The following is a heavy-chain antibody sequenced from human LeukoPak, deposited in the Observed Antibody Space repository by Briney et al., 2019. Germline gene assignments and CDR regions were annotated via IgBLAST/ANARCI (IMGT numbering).Heavy chain of an antibody. V-gene: IGHV1-69*01. CDR2: IIPIFGTA. Sequence: SVKVSCKASGGTFSSYAISWVRQAPGQGLEWMGGIIPIFGTAHYAQKFQGRVTITADESTSTAYMELSSLRSEDTAVYYCATDQVITGAGANDAFDIWGQGTMVTVSS. CDR3: ATDQVITGAGANDAFDI. D-gene: IGHD2-21*01. CDR1: GGTFSSYA. J-gene: IGHJ3*02.